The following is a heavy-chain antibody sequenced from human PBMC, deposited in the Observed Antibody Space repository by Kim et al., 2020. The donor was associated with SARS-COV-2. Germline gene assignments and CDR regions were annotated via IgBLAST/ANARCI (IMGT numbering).Heavy chain of an antibody. V-gene: IGHV7-4-1*02. CDR2: INTNTGNP. CDR3: ARASPGGAVAGSRDY. CDR1: GYTFTSYA. D-gene: IGHD6-19*01. J-gene: IGHJ4*02. Sequence: ASVKVSCKASGYTFTSYAMNWGRQAPGQGLEWMGWINTNTGNPTYAQGFTGRFVFSLDTSVSTAYLQISSLKAEDTAVYYCARASPGGAVAGSRDYWGQGTLVTVSS.